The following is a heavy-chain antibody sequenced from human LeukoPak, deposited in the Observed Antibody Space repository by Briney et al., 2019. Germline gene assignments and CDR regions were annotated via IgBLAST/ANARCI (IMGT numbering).Heavy chain of an antibody. V-gene: IGHV4-38-2*02. Sequence: SETLSLTCTVSGYSISSGYYWGWIRQPPGKGLEWIGEINHSGSTNYNPSLKSRVTISVDTSKNQFSLNLNSVTAADTAVYYCARGRLAVVPLAFDYWGQGTLVSVSS. CDR3: ARGRLAVVPLAFDY. CDR1: GYSISSGYY. D-gene: IGHD6-19*01. J-gene: IGHJ4*02. CDR2: INHSGST.